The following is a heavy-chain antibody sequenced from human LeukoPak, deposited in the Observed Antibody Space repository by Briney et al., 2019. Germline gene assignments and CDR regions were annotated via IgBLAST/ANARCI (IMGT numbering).Heavy chain of an antibody. J-gene: IGHJ4*02. CDR3: AGHLRWWDY. CDR2: INHSGST. D-gene: IGHD5/OR15-5a*01. CDR1: GGSFSGYY. V-gene: IGHV4-34*01. Sequence: SETLSLTCAVYGGSFSGYYWSWNRQPPGKGLEWIGEINHSGSTNYNPSLKSRVTISVDMSKNQFSLKLSSVTAAYTAVYYCAGHLRWWDYWGQGTLVTVSS.